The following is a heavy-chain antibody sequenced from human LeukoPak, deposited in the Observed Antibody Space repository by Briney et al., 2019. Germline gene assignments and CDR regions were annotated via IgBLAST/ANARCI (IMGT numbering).Heavy chain of an antibody. V-gene: IGHV4-34*01. CDR1: GGSFSNYY. J-gene: IGHJ6*03. CDR2: INDSGRI. D-gene: IGHD1-7*01. Sequence: PSETLSLTCAVYGGSFSNYYWSWIRQPPGKGLEWIGEINDSGRINYNPSLMSRVPISVDTSKNQFSLRLTSVTARDAAVYYCARRWNYGRNYYIDVWGKGATVSVSS. CDR3: ARRWNYGRNYYIDV.